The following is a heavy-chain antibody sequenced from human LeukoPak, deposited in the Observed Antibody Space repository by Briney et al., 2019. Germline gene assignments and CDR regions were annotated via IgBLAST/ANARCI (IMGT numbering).Heavy chain of an antibody. Sequence: GGSLRLSCAASGFTFSSYAMSWVRQAPGKGLEWVSAISGSGGSTYYADSVKGRFTISRDNSKNTLYLQMNSLRAEDTAVYYCAKQGQDYYGSGSSLYYYYYGMDVWGQGTTVTVSS. CDR1: GFTFSSYA. J-gene: IGHJ6*02. CDR2: ISGSGGST. D-gene: IGHD3-10*01. CDR3: AKQGQDYYGSGSSLYYYYYGMDV. V-gene: IGHV3-23*01.